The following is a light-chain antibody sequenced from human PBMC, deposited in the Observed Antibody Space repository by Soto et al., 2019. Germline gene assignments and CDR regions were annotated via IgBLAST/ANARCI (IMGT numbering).Light chain of an antibody. CDR1: SSDIGGYDY. CDR2: GVT. CDR3: TSYTSSSTHV. V-gene: IGLV2-14*01. J-gene: IGLJ1*01. Sequence: QSVLTQPASVSGSPGQSITISCTGTSSDIGGYDYVSWYQHHPGKASKFIIYGVTNRPSGVSHRFSGSKSANTASLTISGLQAEDEADYYCTSYTSSSTHVFGTGTKVTVL.